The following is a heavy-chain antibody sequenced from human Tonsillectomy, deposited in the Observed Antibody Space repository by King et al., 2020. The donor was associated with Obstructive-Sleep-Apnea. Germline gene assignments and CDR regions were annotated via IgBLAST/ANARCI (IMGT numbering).Heavy chain of an antibody. J-gene: IGHJ4*02. CDR3: ARDLSAGYSFGYYFDY. D-gene: IGHD5-18*01. CDR2: ISYDGSNK. Sequence: VQLVESGGGVVQPGRSLRLSCAASGFTFSSYAMHWVRQAPGKGLEWVAVISYDGSNKYYADSVKGRFTISRDNSKNTLYLQMHSLRAEDTAVYYCARDLSAGYSFGYYFDYWGQGTLVTVSS. CDR1: GFTFSSYA. V-gene: IGHV3-30*04.